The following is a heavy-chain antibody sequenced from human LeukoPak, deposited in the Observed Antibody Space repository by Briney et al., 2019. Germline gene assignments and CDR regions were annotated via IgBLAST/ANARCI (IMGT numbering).Heavy chain of an antibody. CDR2: IYHSGST. Sequence: SETLSLTCTVSGGSISSGGYYWSWIRQHPGKGLEWIGYIYHSGSTYYNPSLKSRVTISVDRSKNQFSLKLSSVTAADTAVYYCARIVRGRDGYNYHWYFDLWGRGTLVTVSS. CDR3: ARIVRGRDGYNYHWYFDL. CDR1: GGSISSGGYY. J-gene: IGHJ2*01. V-gene: IGHV4-30-2*01. D-gene: IGHD5-24*01.